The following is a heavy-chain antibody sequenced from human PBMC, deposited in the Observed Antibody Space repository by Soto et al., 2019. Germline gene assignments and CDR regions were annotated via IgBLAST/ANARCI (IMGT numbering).Heavy chain of an antibody. CDR2: IIPIFGTA. V-gene: IGHV1-69*06. Sequence: QVQLVQSGAEVKKPGSSVKVSCKASGGTFSSYAISWVRQAPGHGLEWMGGIIPIFGTANYAQKFQGRVTITADKSTSTAYMELSSLRSEDTAVYYCARGGYYDSSGYPAEYFQHWGQGTLVTVSS. CDR1: GGTFSSYA. D-gene: IGHD3-22*01. CDR3: ARGGYYDSSGYPAEYFQH. J-gene: IGHJ1*01.